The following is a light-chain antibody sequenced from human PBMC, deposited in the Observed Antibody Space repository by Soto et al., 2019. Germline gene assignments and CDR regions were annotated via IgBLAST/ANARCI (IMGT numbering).Light chain of an antibody. V-gene: IGLV2-14*01. Sequence: QSALTQPDSVSGAPGQSITISCTGTSSDVGSYNYVSWYQQHPGKAPKLMIYEVSNRPSGVSNRFAGSKSGNTASLTISGLQAEDEADYYCSSYTSSSTLVFGGGTKLTVL. CDR1: SSDVGSYNY. CDR3: SSYTSSSTLV. J-gene: IGLJ2*01. CDR2: EVS.